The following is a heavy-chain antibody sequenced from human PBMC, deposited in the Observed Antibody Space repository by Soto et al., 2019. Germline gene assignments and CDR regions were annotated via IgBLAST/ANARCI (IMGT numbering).Heavy chain of an antibody. D-gene: IGHD5-18*01. Sequence: GGSLRLSCAASGFTFSSYAMHWVRQAPGKGLEWVAVISYDGSNKYYADSVKGRFTISRDNSKNTLYLQMNSLRAEDTAVYYCARDLGQLEVRPPPYYYYYYGMDVWGQGTTVTVSS. CDR2: ISYDGSNK. J-gene: IGHJ6*02. CDR1: GFTFSSYA. CDR3: ARDLGQLEVRPPPYYYYYYGMDV. V-gene: IGHV3-30-3*01.